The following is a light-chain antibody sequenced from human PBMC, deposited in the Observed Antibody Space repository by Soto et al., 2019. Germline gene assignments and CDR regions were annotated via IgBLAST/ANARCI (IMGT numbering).Light chain of an antibody. Sequence: DIQMTQSPSSLSASIGDRVTITCQASQNISNYLNWYQQKPGKAPKLLIYKASTLKSGVPSRFSGSGSGTEFTLTISSLQPYVFATYYCQHYNTYSEAFGQGTNV. J-gene: IGKJ1*01. CDR1: QNISNY. V-gene: IGKV1-5*03. CDR2: KAS. CDR3: QHYNTYSEA.